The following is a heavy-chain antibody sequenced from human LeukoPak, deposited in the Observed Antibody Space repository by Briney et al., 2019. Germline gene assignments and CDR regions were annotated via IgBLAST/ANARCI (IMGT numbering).Heavy chain of an antibody. CDR2: IDPSDSYT. Sequence: GESLKISCKGSGYSFTSYWISWVRQMPGEGLEWMGRIDPSDSYTNYSPSFQGHVTISADKSISTAHLQWSSLKASDTAMYYCARLGALSYYYGMDVWGKGTTVTVSS. CDR1: GYSFTSYW. J-gene: IGHJ6*04. V-gene: IGHV5-10-1*01. CDR3: ARLGALSYYYGMDV. D-gene: IGHD4/OR15-4a*01.